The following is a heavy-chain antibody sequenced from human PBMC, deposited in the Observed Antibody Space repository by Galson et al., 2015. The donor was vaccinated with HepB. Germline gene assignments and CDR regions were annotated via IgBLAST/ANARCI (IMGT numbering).Heavy chain of an antibody. V-gene: IGHV3-11*06. CDR1: GFTFSDYY. CDR3: ARGGGYSSGWYNFDY. CDR2: ISSSSSYT. J-gene: IGHJ4*02. Sequence: SLRLSCAASGFTFSDYYMSWIRQAPGKGLEWVSYISSSSSYTNYADSVKGRFTISRDNAKNSLYLQMNSLRAEDTAVYYCARGGGYSSGWYNFDYWGQGTLVTVSS. D-gene: IGHD6-19*01.